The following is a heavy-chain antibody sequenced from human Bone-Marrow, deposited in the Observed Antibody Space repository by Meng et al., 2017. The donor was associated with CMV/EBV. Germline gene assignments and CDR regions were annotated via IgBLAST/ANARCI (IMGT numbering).Heavy chain of an antibody. CDR3: ARAARKRGYCGGDCYGNQIYYYGMDV. J-gene: IGHJ6*02. D-gene: IGHD2-21*01. CDR2: IIPIFGTA. V-gene: IGHV1-69*05. CDR1: GGTFSSYA. Sequence: SVKVSCKASGGTFSSYAISWVRQAPGQGLEWMGGIIPIFGTADYAQKFQGRVTITTDESTSTAYMELSSLRSEDTAVYYCARAARKRGYCGGDCYGNQIYYYGMDVWGQGTTVTV.